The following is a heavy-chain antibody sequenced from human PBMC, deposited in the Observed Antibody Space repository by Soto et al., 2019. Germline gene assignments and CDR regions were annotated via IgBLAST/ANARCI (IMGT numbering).Heavy chain of an antibody. D-gene: IGHD5-18*01. Sequence: SETLSLTCGVFSGSLTDHYWAWIRQTPGKGLEWIGEINHSGITDYNPSLKSRVTLSLDTSKNQFSLKVTALTAADMAVYYCARGKPSGYRFGPRNFFYYGMDVWGPGTTVTVSS. J-gene: IGHJ6*02. CDR1: SGSLTDHY. CDR3: ARGKPSGYRFGPRNFFYYGMDV. V-gene: IGHV4-34*01. CDR2: INHSGIT.